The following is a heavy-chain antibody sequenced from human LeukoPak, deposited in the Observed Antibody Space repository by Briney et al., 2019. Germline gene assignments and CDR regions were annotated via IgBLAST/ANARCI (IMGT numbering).Heavy chain of an antibody. V-gene: IGHV4-59*01. J-gene: IGHJ4*02. CDR2: IYYSGST. D-gene: IGHD6-6*01. CDR3: ARGGSSSAYLLFDY. CDR1: GGSISSYY. Sequence: NPSETLSLTCTVSGGSISSYYWSWIRQPPGKGLEWIGYIYYSGSTNYNPSLKSRVTVSVDTSKNQFSLKLSSVTAADTAVYYCARGGSSSAYLLFDYWGQGTLVTVSS.